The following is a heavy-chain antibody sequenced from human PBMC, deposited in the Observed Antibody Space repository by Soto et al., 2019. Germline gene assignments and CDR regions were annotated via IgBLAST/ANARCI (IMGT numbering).Heavy chain of an antibody. CDR3: AKTYSSSWYTDDAFDI. J-gene: IGHJ3*02. Sequence: EVQLLESGGGLVQPGGSLRLSCAASGFTFSSYAMSWVRQAPGKGLEWVSAISGGGGNTHYADSVKGRFTISRDNSKNTLNLQMNSLRAEDTAVYYCAKTYSSSWYTDDAFDIWGQGTMVTVSS. CDR1: GFTFSSYA. CDR2: ISGGGGNT. V-gene: IGHV3-23*01. D-gene: IGHD6-13*01.